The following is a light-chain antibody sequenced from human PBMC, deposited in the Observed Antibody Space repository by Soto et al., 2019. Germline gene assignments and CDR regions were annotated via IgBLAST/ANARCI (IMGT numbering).Light chain of an antibody. CDR1: QSVSSY. CDR3: QQRSNWPPAIT. J-gene: IGKJ5*01. Sequence: EIVLTQSPATLSLSPGERATLSCRASQSVSSYLAWYQQKPGQAPRLLIYDASNRATGIPARFSGSGSGTDFTLTLSSREPEDFAFYYCQQRSNWPPAITFGQGTRLEIK. V-gene: IGKV3-11*01. CDR2: DAS.